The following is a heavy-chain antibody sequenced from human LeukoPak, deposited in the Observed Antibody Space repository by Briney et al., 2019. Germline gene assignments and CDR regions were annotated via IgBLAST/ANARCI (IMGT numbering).Heavy chain of an antibody. J-gene: IGHJ4*02. CDR2: ISSSSSTI. V-gene: IGHV3-48*04. CDR3: ARGGYYGSGSYYKFVPFDY. Sequence: PGGSLSLSCAASGFTFSSYSMNWVRQAPGKGLEWVSYISSSSSTIYYADSVKGRFTISRDNAKNSLYLQMNSLRAEDTAVYYCARGGYYGSGSYYKFVPFDYWGQGTLVTVSS. D-gene: IGHD3-10*01. CDR1: GFTFSSYS.